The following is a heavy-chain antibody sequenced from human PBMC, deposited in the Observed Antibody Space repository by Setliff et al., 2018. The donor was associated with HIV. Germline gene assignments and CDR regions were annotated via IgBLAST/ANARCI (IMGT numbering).Heavy chain of an antibody. D-gene: IGHD3-10*01. V-gene: IGHV4-39*07. Sequence: SETLSLTCSVSGGSRISGGYYWSWIRQPPGKGLEWIGIVHYSGAAYYNPSPKSRVTLSVDTSKNQFSLKLNSVTAADTAVYYCARGGLRVRGAIDSFDYWGQGTLVTVSS. CDR3: ARGGLRVRGAIDSFDY. CDR1: GGSRISGGYY. J-gene: IGHJ4*02. CDR2: VHYSGAA.